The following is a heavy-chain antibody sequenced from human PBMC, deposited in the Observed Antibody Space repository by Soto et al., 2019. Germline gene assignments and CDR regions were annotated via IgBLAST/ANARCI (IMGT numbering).Heavy chain of an antibody. V-gene: IGHV4-28*01. CDR2: IYYSGTT. CDR1: GYSISSSNW. CDR3: ARRESQGHSDH. D-gene: IGHD1-26*01. Sequence: QVQLQESGPGLVKPSDTLSLTCAVSGYSISSSNWWGWIRQPPGKGLEWIGYIYYSGTTYYNPSLKSQVTISVATSTIQFSLNLTSVTAVDAAVYCCARRESQGHSDHWGQGTLVTVSS. J-gene: IGHJ1*01.